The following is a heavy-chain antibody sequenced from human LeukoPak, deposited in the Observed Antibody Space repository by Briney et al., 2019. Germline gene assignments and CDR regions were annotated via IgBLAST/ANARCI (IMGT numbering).Heavy chain of an antibody. CDR1: GVSISSYY. CDR3: ARGFGSPDY. Sequence: ASETLSLTCTVSGVSISSYYRSWLRQPPGKGLEWIGHIYYSGSTTYNPSLKSRVTISVDTSKNQFSLNLSSVTAADTAVYYCARGFGSPDYWGQGTLVTVSS. CDR2: IYYSGST. D-gene: IGHD3-16*01. J-gene: IGHJ4*02. V-gene: IGHV4-59*01.